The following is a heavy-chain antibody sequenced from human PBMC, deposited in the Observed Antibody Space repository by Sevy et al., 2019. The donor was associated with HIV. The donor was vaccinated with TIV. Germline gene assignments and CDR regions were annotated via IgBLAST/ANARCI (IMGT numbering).Heavy chain of an antibody. D-gene: IGHD2-8*02. J-gene: IGHJ4*02. V-gene: IGHV3-23*01. CDR3: AREGWSKGHDY. CDR1: GFRFSIYA. CDR2: FCMGGDRI. Sequence: GGCLRLSCTTSGFRFSIYAMTWVRQAPGKGLEWVSSFCMGGDRIYYADSVRGRFTISRDDSKNTLYLEMNNLRAEDTAKYYCAREGWSKGHDYWGQGTLVTVSS.